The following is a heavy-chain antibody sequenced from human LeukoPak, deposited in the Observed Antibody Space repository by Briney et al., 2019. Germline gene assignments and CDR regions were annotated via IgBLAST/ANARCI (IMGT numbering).Heavy chain of an antibody. D-gene: IGHD3-10*01. Sequence: GASVKVSCKASGYTFTSYDINWVRQATGQGLEWMGWMNPNSGNAGYAQKFQGRVTMTRNTSISTAYMELSSLRSEDTAVYYCASNTNYYYGSGSYENWGQGTLVTVSS. J-gene: IGHJ4*02. CDR3: ASNTNYYYGSGSYEN. CDR2: MNPNSGNA. CDR1: GYTFTSYD. V-gene: IGHV1-8*01.